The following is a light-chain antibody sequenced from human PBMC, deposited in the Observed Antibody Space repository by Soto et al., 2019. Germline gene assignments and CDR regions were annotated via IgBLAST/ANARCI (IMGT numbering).Light chain of an antibody. CDR3: QLWDSSSDHP. CDR2: YDS. V-gene: IGLV3-21*04. J-gene: IGLJ2*01. Sequence: SYELTQPPSVSVAPGKTARITCGGNNIGSKSVHWYQQKPGQAPVLVIYYDSDRPSGIPERFSGSNSGNTATLTISRVEAGDEADYYCQLWDSSSDHPFGGGTQLTVL. CDR1: NIGSKS.